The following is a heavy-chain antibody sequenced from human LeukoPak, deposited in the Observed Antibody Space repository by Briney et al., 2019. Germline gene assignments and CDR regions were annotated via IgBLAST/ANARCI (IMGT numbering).Heavy chain of an antibody. J-gene: IGHJ4*02. V-gene: IGHV3-74*01. CDR3: GTAPVLGSGSVDY. CDR2: IRPDGRET. Sequence: GGSLRLSCAASGFTFTNHWMHWVRQAPGKGLLWVSRIRPDGRETNHADSVKGRFTISRDNAKNTLYLQMNSLGAEDTAVYYCGTAPVLGSGSVDYWGQGVLVTVSS. D-gene: IGHD3-10*01. CDR1: GFTFTNHW.